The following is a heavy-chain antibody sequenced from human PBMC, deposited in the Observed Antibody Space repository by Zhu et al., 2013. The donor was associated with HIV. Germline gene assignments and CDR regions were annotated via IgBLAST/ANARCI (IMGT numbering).Heavy chain of an antibody. Sequence: QVHLVQSGAEVKKPGASVKISCKASGYTFSDDYIHWVRQAPGHGLEWMGWINPKSGGTNYAQQFQGRVTMTRYTSISTAYMELSSLRSEDTAVYYCAREQQLALYSWYYGLDVWGQGTTVTVSS. J-gene: IGHJ6*01. CDR3: AREQQLALYSWYYGLDV. V-gene: IGHV1-2*02. CDR2: INPKSGGT. CDR1: GYTFSDDY. D-gene: IGHD6-13*01.